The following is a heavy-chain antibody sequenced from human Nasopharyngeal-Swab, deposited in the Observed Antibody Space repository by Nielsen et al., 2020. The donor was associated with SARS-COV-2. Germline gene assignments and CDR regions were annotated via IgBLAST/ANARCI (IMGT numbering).Heavy chain of an antibody. Sequence: GESLKISCAASGFTFSSYAMHWVRQAPGKGLEWVAVISYDGSNKYYADSVKGRFTIPRDNSKNTLYLQMNSLRAEDTAVYYCARDDYVWGSYRYTTYFDYWGQGTLVTVSS. CDR3: ARDDYVWGSYRYTTYFDY. CDR2: ISYDGSNK. J-gene: IGHJ4*02. CDR1: GFTFSSYA. D-gene: IGHD3-16*02. V-gene: IGHV3-30*04.